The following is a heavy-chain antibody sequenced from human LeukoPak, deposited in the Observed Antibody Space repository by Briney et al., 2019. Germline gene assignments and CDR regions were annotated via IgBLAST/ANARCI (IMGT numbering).Heavy chain of an antibody. CDR2: IKRDGSEK. CDR1: GFTFSSYW. D-gene: IGHD6-25*01. V-gene: IGHV3-7*05. CDR3: AGEGLGYRYFDY. Sequence: GGSLRLSCAASGFTFSSYWMSWVRQAPGKGLEWVANIKRDGSEKYYVDSVKGRFSISRDNAKNSLDLQMNSLRAEDTAVYYCAGEGLGYRYFDYWGQGTLVTVSS. J-gene: IGHJ4*02.